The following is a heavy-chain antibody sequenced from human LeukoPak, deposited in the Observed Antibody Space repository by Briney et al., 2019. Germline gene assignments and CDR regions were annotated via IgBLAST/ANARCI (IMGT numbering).Heavy chain of an antibody. CDR2: IYWDDDK. Sequence: SGPTLVNPTQTLTLTCTFSGFSLRTSGVGVGWIRQPPGKALEWLSLIYWDDDKRYSPSLKTRLTITKDTSKNQVVLTMTNMDPVDTATYYCAHSRYTSSWYNPVGDYWGQGTLVTVSS. J-gene: IGHJ4*02. CDR1: GFSLRTSGVG. D-gene: IGHD6-13*01. V-gene: IGHV2-5*02. CDR3: AHSRYTSSWYNPVGDY.